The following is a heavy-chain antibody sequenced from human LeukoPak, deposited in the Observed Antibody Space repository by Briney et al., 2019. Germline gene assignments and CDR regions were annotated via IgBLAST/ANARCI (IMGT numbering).Heavy chain of an antibody. J-gene: IGHJ4*02. D-gene: IGHD2-15*01. CDR2: INPAGTET. CDR3: ARFGYVAAVDL. Sequence: QPGGSLRLSCAASGFSFSAYWMTWVRQAPGTGLEWVANINPAGTETYNVDPVKGRFTISRDNAKNLLYLQMNSLRAEDTAVYYCARFGYVAAVDLWGQGTLVTVSS. V-gene: IGHV3-7*01. CDR1: GFSFSAYW.